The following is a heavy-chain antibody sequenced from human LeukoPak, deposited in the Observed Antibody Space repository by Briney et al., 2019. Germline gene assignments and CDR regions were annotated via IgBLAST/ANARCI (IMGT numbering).Heavy chain of an antibody. J-gene: IGHJ4*02. CDR3: AKAAARNSYGYGDY. CDR2: ISGSGGST. D-gene: IGHD5-18*01. Sequence: PGGSLRLSCAAYGFTFSSYAMHWVRQAPGKGLEWVSAISGSGGSTYYADSVKGRFTISRDNSKNTLYLQMNSLRAEHTAVYYCAKAAARNSYGYGDYWGQGTLVTVSS. CDR1: GFTFSSYA. V-gene: IGHV3-23*01.